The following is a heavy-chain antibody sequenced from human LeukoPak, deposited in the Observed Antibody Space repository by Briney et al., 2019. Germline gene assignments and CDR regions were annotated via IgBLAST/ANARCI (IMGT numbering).Heavy chain of an antibody. D-gene: IGHD1-1*01. CDR1: GFTFSSYG. CDR3: AKESVQLERLDAFDI. CDR2: IRYDGSNK. V-gene: IGHV3-30*02. J-gene: IGHJ3*02. Sequence: PGGSLGLSCAASGFTFSSYGMHWVRQAPGKGLEWVAFIRYDGSNKYYADSVKGRFTISRDNSKNTLYLQMNSLRAEDTAVYYCAKESVQLERLDAFDIWGQGTMVTVSS.